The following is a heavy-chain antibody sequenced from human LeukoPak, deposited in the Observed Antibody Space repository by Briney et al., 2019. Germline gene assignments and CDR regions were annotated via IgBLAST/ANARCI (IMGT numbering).Heavy chain of an antibody. CDR1: GGTFSSYA. CDR3: ARASLGYYDSSGYPDY. D-gene: IGHD3-22*01. Sequence: SVNVSCKASGGTFSSYAISWVRQAPAQGLEWMGGIIPIFGTANYAQKFQGRVTITADESTSTAYMELSSLRSEDTAVYYCARASLGYYDSSGYPDYWSQGTLVTVSS. V-gene: IGHV1-69*13. CDR2: IIPIFGTA. J-gene: IGHJ4*02.